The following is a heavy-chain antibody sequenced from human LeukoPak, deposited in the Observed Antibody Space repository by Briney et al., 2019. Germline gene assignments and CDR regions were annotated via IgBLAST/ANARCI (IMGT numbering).Heavy chain of an antibody. D-gene: IGHD4-17*01. CDR2: INPSGGST. J-gene: IGHJ3*02. Sequence: GASVKVSCKASGYTFTSYYMHWVRQAPGQGLEWMGIINPSGGSTSYAQKFQGRVTMTRDTSTSTVYMELSSLSSEDTAVYYCATITYTVTALDAFDIWGQGTMVTVSS. V-gene: IGHV1-46*01. CDR3: ATITYTVTALDAFDI. CDR1: GYTFTSYY.